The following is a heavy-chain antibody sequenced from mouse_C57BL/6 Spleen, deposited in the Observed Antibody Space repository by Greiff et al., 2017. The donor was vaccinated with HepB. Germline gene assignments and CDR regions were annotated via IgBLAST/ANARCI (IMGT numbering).Heavy chain of an antibody. D-gene: IGHD1-1*01. CDR1: GFTFSSYA. J-gene: IGHJ1*03. CDR2: ISDGGSYT. CDR3: ARDPHYYGSSYRYFDV. Sequence: VQLKESGGGLVKPGGSLKLSCAASGFTFSSYAMSWVRQTPEKRLEWVATISDGGSYTYYPDNVKGRFTISRDNAKNNLYLQMSHLKSEDTAMYYCARDPHYYGSSYRYFDVWGTGTTVTVSS. V-gene: IGHV5-4*01.